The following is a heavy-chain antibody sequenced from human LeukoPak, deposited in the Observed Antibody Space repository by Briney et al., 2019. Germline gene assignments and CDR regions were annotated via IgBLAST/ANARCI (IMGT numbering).Heavy chain of an antibody. J-gene: IGHJ5*02. D-gene: IGHD2-15*01. Sequence: SETLSLTCTMSGGGDSITDYYWSWIRQPPGKGLEWLGYVYHRGSTDYSPSLKSRLIISLDTSKSQFSLRLSSVTAADTAVYYCARGPCSGGSCYYGFPPGWFDPWGQGTLVTVSS. CDR3: ARGPCSGGSCYYGFPPGWFDP. CDR2: VYHRGST. V-gene: IGHV4-59*01. CDR1: GGGDSITDYY.